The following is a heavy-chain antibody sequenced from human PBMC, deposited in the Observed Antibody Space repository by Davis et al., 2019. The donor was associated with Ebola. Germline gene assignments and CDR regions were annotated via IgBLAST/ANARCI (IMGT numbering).Heavy chain of an antibody. CDR1: GDSISSYY. CDR3: ARRLYYYGMDL. J-gene: IGHJ6*02. V-gene: IGHV4-59*01. Sequence: SETLSLTCTVSGDSISSYYWTWIRQPPGKGLEWIGYIYYSGSTNYNPSLKSRVTISQDTSKNQFSLKLSSVTAADTAVYYCARRLYYYGMDLWGQGTTVTVSS. CDR2: IYYSGST.